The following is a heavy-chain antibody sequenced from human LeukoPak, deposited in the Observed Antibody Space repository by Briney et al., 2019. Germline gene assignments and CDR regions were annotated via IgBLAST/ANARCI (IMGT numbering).Heavy chain of an antibody. Sequence: ASVKVSCKASGYTFTSYAMNWVRQAPGQGLEWMGWINTNTGNPTYAQGFTGRFVFSLDTSVSTAYLQISSLKAEDTAVYYCARGLRRPLYYYYYYMDVWGKGTTVTVSS. D-gene: IGHD1-1*01. V-gene: IGHV7-4-1*02. J-gene: IGHJ6*03. CDR3: ARGLRRPLYYYYYYMDV. CDR2: INTNTGNP. CDR1: GYTFTSYA.